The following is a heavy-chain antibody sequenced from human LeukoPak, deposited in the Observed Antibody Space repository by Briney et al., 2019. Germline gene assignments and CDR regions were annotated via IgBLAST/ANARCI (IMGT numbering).Heavy chain of an antibody. CDR3: ARIGADILTGTYMDV. Sequence: SETLSLTCTVSGGSISSGSYYWSWIRQPAGKGLEWIGRIYTSGSTNYNPSLKSRVTISVDTSKNQFSLKLSSVTAADTAVYYCARIGADILTGTYMDVWGKGTTVTISS. CDR2: IYTSGST. J-gene: IGHJ6*03. D-gene: IGHD3-9*01. V-gene: IGHV4-61*02. CDR1: GGSISSGSYY.